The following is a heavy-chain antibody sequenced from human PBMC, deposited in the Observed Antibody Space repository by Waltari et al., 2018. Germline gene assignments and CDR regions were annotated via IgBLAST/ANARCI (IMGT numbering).Heavy chain of an antibody. CDR3: ASSGSGSPLYGMDV. J-gene: IGHJ6*02. V-gene: IGHV4-59*01. D-gene: IGHD3-10*01. CDR1: GGSISSYS. Sequence: QVQLQESGPGLVKPSATLSLTCTVPGGSISSYSWTWIRPPPGKGLEWIGYIYYSGSTNYNPSLKSRVTISVDASKNQFSLKLSSVTAADTAVYYCASSGSGSPLYGMDVWGQGTTVTVSS. CDR2: IYYSGST.